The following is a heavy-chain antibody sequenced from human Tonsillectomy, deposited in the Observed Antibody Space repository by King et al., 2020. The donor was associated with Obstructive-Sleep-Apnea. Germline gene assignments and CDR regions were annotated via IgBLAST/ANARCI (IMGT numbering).Heavy chain of an antibody. CDR1: GYTFTSYD. D-gene: IGHD6-13*01. Sequence: VQLVESGAEVKKPGASVKVSCKASGYTFTSYDINWVRQATGQGLEWMGWMNPNSGNTGYAQKFKGRVTMTRTTSISTAYMELRGLRSEDTAVYYCARGRAAAGTVYFDHWGQGTLVTVSS. V-gene: IGHV1-8*01. CDR2: MNPNSGNT. CDR3: ARGRAAAGTVYFDH. J-gene: IGHJ4*02.